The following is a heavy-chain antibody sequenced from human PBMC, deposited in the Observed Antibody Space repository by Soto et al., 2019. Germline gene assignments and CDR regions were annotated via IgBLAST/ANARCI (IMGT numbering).Heavy chain of an antibody. V-gene: IGHV1-18*04. D-gene: IGHD2-15*01. CDR3: ARDYACSGGSCYLIYYYYYRMDV. J-gene: IGHJ6*02. Sequence: ASVKVSCKASGYTFTSYGISWVRQAPGQGLEWMGWISAYNGNTNYAQKLQGRVTMTTDTSTSTAYMELRSLRSDDTAVYYCARDYACSGGSCYLIYYYYYRMDVWGQGTTVTVSS. CDR2: ISAYNGNT. CDR1: GYTFTSYG.